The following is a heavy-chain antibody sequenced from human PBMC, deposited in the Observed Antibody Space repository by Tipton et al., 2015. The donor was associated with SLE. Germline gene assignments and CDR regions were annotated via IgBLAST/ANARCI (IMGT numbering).Heavy chain of an antibody. CDR1: GDSISSGNYY. CDR3: ARDQVGVGDFDY. V-gene: IGHV4-61*02. CDR2: IYTTGST. D-gene: IGHD3-16*01. J-gene: IGHJ4*02. Sequence: GLVKPSQTLSLTCTVSGDSISSGNYYWSWIRQPAGKGLEWIGRIYTTGSTNYNPSLQSRVTISRDPSKNQFSPKLISATAADTAVYYCARDQVGVGDFDYWSQGTLVTVSS.